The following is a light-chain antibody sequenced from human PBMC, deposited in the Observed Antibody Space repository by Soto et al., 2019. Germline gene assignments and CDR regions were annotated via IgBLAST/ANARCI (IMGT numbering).Light chain of an antibody. Sequence: DIQMTQSPSTLSGSVGDRVTITCRASQTISSWLAWYQQKPGKAPKLLIYKASTLKSGVPSRFSGSGSGTEFTLTISSLQPEDFATYYCQQLLSYPITFGQGTRLEI. J-gene: IGKJ5*01. V-gene: IGKV1-5*03. CDR3: QQLLSYPIT. CDR1: QTISSW. CDR2: KAS.